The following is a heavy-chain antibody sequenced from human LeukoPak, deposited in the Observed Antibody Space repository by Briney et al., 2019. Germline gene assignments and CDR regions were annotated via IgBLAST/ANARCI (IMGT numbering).Heavy chain of an antibody. Sequence: APVKVSCKASGGTFSSYAISWVRQAPGQGLEWMGGIIPIFGTANYAQKFQGRVTITADKSTSTAYMELSSLRSEDTAVYYCARASACGGDCYYYFDYWGQGTLVTVSS. CDR1: GGTFSSYA. V-gene: IGHV1-69*06. CDR2: IIPIFGTA. CDR3: ARASACGGDCYYYFDY. J-gene: IGHJ4*02. D-gene: IGHD2-21*02.